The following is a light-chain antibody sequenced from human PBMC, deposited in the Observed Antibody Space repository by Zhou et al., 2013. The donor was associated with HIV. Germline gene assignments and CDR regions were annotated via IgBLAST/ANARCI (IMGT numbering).Light chain of an antibody. V-gene: IGKV3-20*01. CDR3: QQYGSSPT. Sequence: EIVMTQSPSTLSVSPGERVTLSCRASQSVFSNLAWYQQKPGQAPSLLIYGASSRATGIPDRFSGSGSGTDFTLTISRLEPEDFAVYYCQQYGSSPTFGQGTKVEIK. J-gene: IGKJ1*01. CDR1: QSVFSN. CDR2: GAS.